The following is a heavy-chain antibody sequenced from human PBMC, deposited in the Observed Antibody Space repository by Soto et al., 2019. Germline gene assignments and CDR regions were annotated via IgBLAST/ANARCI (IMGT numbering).Heavy chain of an antibody. Sequence: GGSLRLSCVGSGFTFSDSVMAWVRQAPGKGLEWVSVFESGGSIYYAESVKGRFIISRDYAKNTVYLQMNSLRAEDTAVYYCARAEVTPDFFDYWGQGTLVTVSS. V-gene: IGHV3-53*01. J-gene: IGHJ4*02. CDR1: GFTFSDSV. D-gene: IGHD2-21*02. CDR3: ARAEVTPDFFDY. CDR2: FESGGSI.